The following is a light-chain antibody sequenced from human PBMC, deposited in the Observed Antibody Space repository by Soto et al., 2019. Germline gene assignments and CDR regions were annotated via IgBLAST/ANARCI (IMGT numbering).Light chain of an antibody. CDR2: EVT. CDR3: SSYTNINTRACV. Sequence: QSALAQPASASGSPGQSITISCTGTSGDIGSYNRVSWYQQHPGKAPKLIIYEVTDRPSGVSNRFSGSKSGNTASLTISGLQAEDEAEYYCSSYTNINTRACVFGTGTKV. CDR1: SGDIGSYNR. J-gene: IGLJ1*01. V-gene: IGLV2-14*01.